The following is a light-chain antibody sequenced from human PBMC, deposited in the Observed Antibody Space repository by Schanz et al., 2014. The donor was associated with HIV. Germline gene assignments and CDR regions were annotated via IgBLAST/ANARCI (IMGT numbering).Light chain of an antibody. V-gene: IGLV1-44*01. Sequence: QSVLTQPPSASGTPGQRVTISCSGSSSNIGSNAVNWYQQLPGTAPKHLIYSNNQRPSGVPDRFSGSKSGTSASLAISGLQSEDEADYYCAAWDDSLNGWEFGGGTKLTVL. J-gene: IGLJ3*02. CDR1: SSNIGSNA. CDR2: SNN. CDR3: AAWDDSLNGWE.